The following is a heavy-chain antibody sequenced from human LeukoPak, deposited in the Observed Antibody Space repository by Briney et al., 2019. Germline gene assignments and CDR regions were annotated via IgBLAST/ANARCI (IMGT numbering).Heavy chain of an antibody. CDR2: IKPNSGGT. V-gene: IGHV1-2*02. CDR1: GYTFTGYY. Sequence: ASVKVSCKASGYTFTGYYIHWVRQAPGQGLEWMGWIKPNSGGTNYAQKFQGRVTMTRDTSISTAYMELSRLRSDDTAVYYCAKDHSSGWFDYWGQGTLVTVSS. J-gene: IGHJ4*02. D-gene: IGHD6-19*01. CDR3: AKDHSSGWFDY.